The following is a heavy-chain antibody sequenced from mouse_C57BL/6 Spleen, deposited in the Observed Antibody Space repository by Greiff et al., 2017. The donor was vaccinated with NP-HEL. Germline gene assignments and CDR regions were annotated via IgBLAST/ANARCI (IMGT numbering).Heavy chain of an antibody. D-gene: IGHD2-1*01. CDR3: ASLYPLDY. J-gene: IGHJ2*01. CDR1: GFTFSDYG. V-gene: IGHV5-17*01. Sequence: EVHLVESGGGLVKPGGSLKLSCAASGFTFSDYGMHWIRQAPEKGLEWVAYISSGSSTIYYTDTVKGRCTISRDNAKNTLILQMTSLRSEDTAMYYCASLYPLDYWGQGTTLTVSS. CDR2: ISSGSSTI.